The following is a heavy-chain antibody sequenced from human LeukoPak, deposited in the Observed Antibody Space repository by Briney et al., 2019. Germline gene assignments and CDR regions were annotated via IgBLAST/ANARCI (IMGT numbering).Heavy chain of an antibody. CDR2: MSPNSGNT. CDR1: GYTFTNYD. Sequence: ASVKVSCKASGYTFTNYDINWVRQATGQGLEWVAWMSPNSGNTGYAQKIQGRVTMTRDTSISTAYMELSSLRSEDTAVYYCARGVGKNQQLLAYYVDYWGQGTLVTVSS. D-gene: IGHD6-13*01. J-gene: IGHJ4*02. CDR3: ARGVGKNQQLLAYYVDY. V-gene: IGHV1-8*01.